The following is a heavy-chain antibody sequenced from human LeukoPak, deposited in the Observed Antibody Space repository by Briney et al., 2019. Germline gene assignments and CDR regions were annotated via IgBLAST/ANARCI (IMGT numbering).Heavy chain of an antibody. Sequence: GSSVNVSCKPSLYTFTSYYMHWVRQAPGQGREWMGIINPSGGSTSYPQTCQGRVSMTRDTSTRTVYMELSSLRSEDTAVYYCARDRSPPNWLAPPRVLDYGGQGTLVTVSS. J-gene: IGHJ4*02. D-gene: IGHD6-19*01. CDR3: ARDRSPPNWLAPPRVLDY. CDR2: INPSGGST. CDR1: LYTFTSYY. V-gene: IGHV1-46*01.